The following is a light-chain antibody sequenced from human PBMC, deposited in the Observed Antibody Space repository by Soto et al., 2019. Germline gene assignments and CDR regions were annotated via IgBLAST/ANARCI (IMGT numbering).Light chain of an antibody. CDR2: DAS. CDR1: QSVSSY. CDR3: QQRSNWLFT. Sequence: EIVLTQSPATLSLSPGEGATLSCRASQSVSSYLAWYQQKPGQAPRLLVYDASTMATGIPARFSGSGSGTDFSLTISILQPEDFAVYYCQQRSNWLFTFGGGTKVEIK. J-gene: IGKJ4*01. V-gene: IGKV3-11*01.